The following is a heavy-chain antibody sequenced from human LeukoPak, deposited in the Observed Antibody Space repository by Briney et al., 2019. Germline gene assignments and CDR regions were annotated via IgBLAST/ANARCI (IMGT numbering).Heavy chain of an antibody. Sequence: ASVKVSCKASGYTFTDYYMHWVRQAPGQGLEWMGWINPNSGGTSYAQKFQGRVTMTRDTSITTAYMELSRLTSDDTAVYFCARDGEAAAVTNWFDPWGQGTLVAVSS. CDR2: INPNSGGT. J-gene: IGHJ5*02. CDR3: ARDGEAAAVTNWFDP. D-gene: IGHD6-13*01. CDR1: GYTFTDYY. V-gene: IGHV1-2*02.